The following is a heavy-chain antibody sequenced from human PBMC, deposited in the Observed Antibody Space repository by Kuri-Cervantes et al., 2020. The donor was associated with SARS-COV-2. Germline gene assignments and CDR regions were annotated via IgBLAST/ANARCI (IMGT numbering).Heavy chain of an antibody. CDR3: ARTRGSYYTDAFDL. CDR1: GFRFTTYW. Sequence: GESLKISCKGSGFRFTTYWIGWARQMPGKGLEWMAIIYPTDSDTRYSPSFQGQVTISADKSISTAYLQWSSLKASDSAMYYCARTRGSYYTDAFDLWGQGTMVTVSS. V-gene: IGHV5-51*01. CDR2: IYPTDSDT. J-gene: IGHJ3*01. D-gene: IGHD1-26*01.